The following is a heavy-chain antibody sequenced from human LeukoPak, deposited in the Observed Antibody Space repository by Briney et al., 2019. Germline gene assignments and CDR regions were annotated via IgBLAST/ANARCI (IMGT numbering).Heavy chain of an antibody. CDR1: GGSISSYY. V-gene: IGHV4-59*01. D-gene: IGHD2-2*01. CDR3: AREGYCSSTSCLDAFDI. Sequence: PSETLSLTCTVSGGSISSYYWSWIRQPPGKGLEWIGYIYYSGSTNYNPSLKSRVTIPVDTSKNQFSLQLRSVTAADTAVYYCAREGYCSSTSCLDAFDIWGQGTMVTVSS. J-gene: IGHJ3*02. CDR2: IYYSGST.